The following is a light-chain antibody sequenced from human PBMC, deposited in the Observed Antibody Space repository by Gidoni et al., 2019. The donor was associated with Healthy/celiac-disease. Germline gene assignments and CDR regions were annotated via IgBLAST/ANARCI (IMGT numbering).Light chain of an antibody. CDR1: QSVSSY. V-gene: IGKV3-11*01. Sequence: EIVLTQSPATLSLSPVERATLSCRASQSVSSYLAWYQQKPGQAPRLLIYDASNSATGIPARFSGSGSGTDFTLTISSLEPEDFAVYYCQQRSNWPPLTFGGGTKVEIK. CDR2: DAS. J-gene: IGKJ4*01. CDR3: QQRSNWPPLT.